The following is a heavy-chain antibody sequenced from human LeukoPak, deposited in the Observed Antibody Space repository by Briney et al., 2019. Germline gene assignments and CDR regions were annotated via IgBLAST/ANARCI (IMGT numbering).Heavy chain of an antibody. J-gene: IGHJ4*02. Sequence: ASVKVSCKASGYTFTGYYIHWVRQAPGQGLEWMGWISTYNGNTNYAQKLQGRVTMTTDTSTSTAYMELRNLRSDDTAVYYCARVVFEVGFQFDYWDQGTLVTVSS. CDR1: GYTFTGYY. CDR3: ARVVFEVGFQFDY. CDR2: ISTYNGNT. V-gene: IGHV1-18*01. D-gene: IGHD1-26*01.